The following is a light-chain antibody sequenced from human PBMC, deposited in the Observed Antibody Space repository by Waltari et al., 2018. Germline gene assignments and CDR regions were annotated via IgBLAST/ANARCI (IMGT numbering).Light chain of an antibody. V-gene: IGLV3-21*02. CDR1: NIGSRS. CDR2: DDT. CDR3: QLWDSTTDVV. Sequence: SYFLTQTPSVSVAPGQTARITCGGNNIGSRSVQCYQQKPGPAPALVIYDDTARPSGIPQRFSGSNSANTATLIINKVEVGDEADYYCQLWDSTTDVVFGAGTRLTVL. J-gene: IGLJ2*01.